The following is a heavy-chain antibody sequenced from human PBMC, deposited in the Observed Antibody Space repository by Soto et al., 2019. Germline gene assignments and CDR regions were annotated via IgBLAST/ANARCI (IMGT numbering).Heavy chain of an antibody. V-gene: IGHV4-30-4*01. CDR1: CGSISSGDYY. D-gene: IGHD1-26*01. CDR2: IYYSGST. Sequence: LSLTCTVSCGSISSGDYYWSWIRQPPGKGLEWIGYIYYSGSTYYNPSLKSRVTISVDTSKNQFSLKLSSVTAADTAVYYCASRSGVTPWFDPWGQGTLVTVSS. CDR3: ASRSGVTPWFDP. J-gene: IGHJ5*02.